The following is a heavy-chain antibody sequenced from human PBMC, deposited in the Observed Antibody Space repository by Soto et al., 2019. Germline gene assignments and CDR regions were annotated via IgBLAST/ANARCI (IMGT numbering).Heavy chain of an antibody. Sequence: GGSLRLSCAASGFTFSNYWMNWVRQAPGKGLEWVASIKQDGNEKHYVDSVKGRFTISGDNTENSLYLQMNSLRAEDTAVYYCARDFVVGGPTINYYYGMDVWGQGTTVTVSS. J-gene: IGHJ6*02. CDR2: IKQDGNEK. V-gene: IGHV3-7*01. CDR3: ARDFVVGGPTINYYYGMDV. CDR1: GFTFSNYW. D-gene: IGHD1-26*01.